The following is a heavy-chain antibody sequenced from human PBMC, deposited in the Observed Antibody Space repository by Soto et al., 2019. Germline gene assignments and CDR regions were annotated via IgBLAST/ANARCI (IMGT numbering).Heavy chain of an antibody. CDR3: AREIGTSGEYYFDS. V-gene: IGHV3-74*01. CDR2: INADGSST. J-gene: IGHJ4*02. Sequence: GGSLRLSCAASGFTFNIYWMHWVRQAPGKGLVWVSRINADGSSTSYADSVKGRVTISRDTAKNMLYLQINSLRAEDTAVYYCAREIGTSGEYYFDSWGQGT. D-gene: IGHD5-12*01. CDR1: GFTFNIYW.